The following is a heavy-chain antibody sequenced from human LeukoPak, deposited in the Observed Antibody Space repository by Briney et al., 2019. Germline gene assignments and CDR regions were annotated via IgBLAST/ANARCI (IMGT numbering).Heavy chain of an antibody. CDR2: ISGSGSNS. J-gene: IGHJ4*02. CDR1: GFTFNSYA. Sequence: GGSLRLSCAASGFTFNSYAMSWVRQAPGKGLEWVSTISGSGSNSYYADSVKGRFSISRDNSKNTVYLQMNSLRAEDTAVYYCAKGLGYLASSGYYSPFDYWGQGTLVTVSS. CDR3: AKGLGYLASSGYYSPFDY. V-gene: IGHV3-23*01. D-gene: IGHD3-22*01.